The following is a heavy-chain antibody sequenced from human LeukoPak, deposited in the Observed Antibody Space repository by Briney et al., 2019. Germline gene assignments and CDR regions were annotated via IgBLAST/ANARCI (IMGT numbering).Heavy chain of an antibody. Sequence: ASVKVSCKASGYTFTGYYMHWVRQAPGQGLEWMGWINPNSGGTNYAQKFQGRVTMTRDTSISTAYMELSRLRSDDTAVYYCARGYYEVGYYYYMDVWGKGTTVTVSS. CDR2: INPNSGGT. CDR1: GYTFTGYY. V-gene: IGHV1-2*02. CDR3: ARGYYEVGYYYYMDV. J-gene: IGHJ6*03. D-gene: IGHD3-22*01.